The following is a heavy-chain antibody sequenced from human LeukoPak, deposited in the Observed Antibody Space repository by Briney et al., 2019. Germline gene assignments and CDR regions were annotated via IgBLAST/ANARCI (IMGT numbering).Heavy chain of an antibody. Sequence: GGPLRLSCAASGFTFSSYSMNWVRQAPGKGLEWVSSISSSSSYIYYADSVKGRFTISRDNAKNSLYLQMNSLRAEDTAVYYCARGGDRAFDIWGQGTMVTVSS. CDR3: ARGGDRAFDI. V-gene: IGHV3-21*01. D-gene: IGHD7-27*01. J-gene: IGHJ3*02. CDR2: ISSSSSYI. CDR1: GFTFSSYS.